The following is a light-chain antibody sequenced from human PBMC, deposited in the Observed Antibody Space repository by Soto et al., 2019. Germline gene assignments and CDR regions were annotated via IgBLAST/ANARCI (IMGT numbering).Light chain of an antibody. V-gene: IGKV3-20*01. CDR1: QSVSSNF. Sequence: EIVLTQSPGNLSLSPGERATLSCRASQSVSSNFFAWYQQKPGQAPRLLIYGVSSRATGIPDRFSGSGSETDFTLTSSRLEPEDFAIYYCQQYGSSPRTFGQGTKLEIK. J-gene: IGKJ2*01. CDR3: QQYGSSPRT. CDR2: GVS.